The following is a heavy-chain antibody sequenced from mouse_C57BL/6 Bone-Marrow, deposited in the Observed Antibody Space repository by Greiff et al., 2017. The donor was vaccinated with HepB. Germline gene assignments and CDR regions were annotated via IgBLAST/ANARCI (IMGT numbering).Heavy chain of an antibody. J-gene: IGHJ2*01. V-gene: IGHV5-4*01. CDR3: ARDTLTFFDY. CDR2: ISDGGSYT. CDR1: GFTFNSYA. Sequence: EVQLQQSGGGLVKPGGSLKLSCAASGFTFNSYAMSWVRQTPEKRLEWVATISDGGSYTYYPDNVKGRFTISRDNAKNNLYLQMSHLKSEDTAMYYCARDTLTFFDYWGQGTTLTVSS. D-gene: IGHD1-3*01.